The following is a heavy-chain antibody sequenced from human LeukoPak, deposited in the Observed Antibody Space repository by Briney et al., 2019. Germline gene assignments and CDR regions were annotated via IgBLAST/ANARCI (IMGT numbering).Heavy chain of an antibody. V-gene: IGHV3-7*05. D-gene: IGHD4-11*01. CDR2: IKEDGTKL. CDR3: ARDAAYSSFDY. Sequence: GGSLRLSCAASGFTFSTSWMTWVRQAPGKGLEWVATIKEDGTKLNYVGSVRCRFTISRDNARNSLFLQMNSLRAEDTAVYFCARDAAYSSFDYWGQGTLVTVSS. CDR1: GFTFSTSW. J-gene: IGHJ4*02.